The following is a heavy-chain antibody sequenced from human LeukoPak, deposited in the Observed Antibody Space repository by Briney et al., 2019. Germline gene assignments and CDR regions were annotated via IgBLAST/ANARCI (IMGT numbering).Heavy chain of an antibody. D-gene: IGHD3-10*01. CDR1: GFSLSPSGMC. V-gene: IGHV2-70*11. Sequence: SGPTLVNPTQTLTLTCTFSGFSLSPSGMCVSWIRQPPAKALEWLARIDWDDDKYYSTSLKTRLTISKDTSKNQVVLTMTNMDPVDTATYYCARSRGSYYYYMDVWGKGTTVTVSS. CDR2: IDWDDDK. CDR3: ARSRGSYYYYMDV. J-gene: IGHJ6*03.